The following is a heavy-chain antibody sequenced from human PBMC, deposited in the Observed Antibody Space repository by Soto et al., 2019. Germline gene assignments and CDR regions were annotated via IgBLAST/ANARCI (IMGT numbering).Heavy chain of an antibody. Sequence: ETLSLTCTVSGGSISSYYWSWIRQPPGKGLEWIGYIYYSGSTNYNPSLKSRVTISVDTSKNQFSLKLSSVTAADTAVYYCARDRTLSYFDYWGQGTLVTVSS. CDR3: ARDRTLSYFDY. CDR2: IYYSGST. V-gene: IGHV4-59*01. J-gene: IGHJ4*02. CDR1: GGSISSYY.